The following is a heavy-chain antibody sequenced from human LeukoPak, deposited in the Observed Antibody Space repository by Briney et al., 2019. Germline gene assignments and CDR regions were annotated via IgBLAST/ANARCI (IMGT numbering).Heavy chain of an antibody. CDR1: GFTFSTYW. CDR2: INSDGGTT. D-gene: IGHD1-26*01. CDR3: ARRSSGSPPYYFDF. V-gene: IGHV3-74*01. J-gene: IGHJ4*02. Sequence: GGSLRLSCAASGFTFSTYWMHWVRQAPGRGLVWVSRINSDGGTTNYADYVKGRFTISRDNAKNTLYLQMNSLRAEDTAVYYCARRSSGSPPYYFDFWGQGTLVAVSS.